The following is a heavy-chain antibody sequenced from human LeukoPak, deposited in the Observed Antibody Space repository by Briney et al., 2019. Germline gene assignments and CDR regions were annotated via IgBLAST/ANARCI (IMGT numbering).Heavy chain of an antibody. V-gene: IGHV3-7*01. CDR1: GFTFSSYW. CDR3: ARRTGATVTLRRYYYYYMDV. Sequence: PGGSLRLSCAASGFTFSSYWMSWVRQAPGKGLEWVANIKQDGSEKYYVDSVKGRFSISRGNAKNSLVLQMNSLRVEDTAMYFCARRTGATVTLRRYYYYYMDVWGSGTTVTVSS. J-gene: IGHJ6*03. D-gene: IGHD1-1*01. CDR2: IKQDGSEK.